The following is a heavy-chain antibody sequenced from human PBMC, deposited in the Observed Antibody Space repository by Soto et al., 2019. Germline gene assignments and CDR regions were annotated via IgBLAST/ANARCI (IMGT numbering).Heavy chain of an antibody. CDR2: IYHSGST. D-gene: IGHD3-3*01. CDR1: GGSIGSSNW. Sequence: PSETLSLTCAVSGGSIGSSNWWSWVRQPPGKGLEWIGEIYHSGSTNYNPPLKSRVTISVDKSKNQFSLKLSSVTAADTAVYYCASRNRYYDFWSGYYYYGMDVWGQGTTVTVSS. J-gene: IGHJ6*02. V-gene: IGHV4-4*02. CDR3: ASRNRYYDFWSGYYYYGMDV.